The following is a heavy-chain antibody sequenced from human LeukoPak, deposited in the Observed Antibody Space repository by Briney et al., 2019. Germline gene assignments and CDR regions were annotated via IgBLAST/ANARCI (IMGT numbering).Heavy chain of an antibody. CDR1: GFTFSSYS. V-gene: IGHV4-39*07. CDR2: IYYSGST. D-gene: IGHD5-18*01. Sequence: NPGGSLRLSCAASGFTFSSYSMNWVRQAPGKGLEWIGSIYYSGSTYYNPSLKSRVTISVDTSKNQFSLKLSSVAAADTAVYYCARQAMAEDSSWNWGQGTLVTVSS. CDR3: ARQAMAEDSSWN. J-gene: IGHJ4*02.